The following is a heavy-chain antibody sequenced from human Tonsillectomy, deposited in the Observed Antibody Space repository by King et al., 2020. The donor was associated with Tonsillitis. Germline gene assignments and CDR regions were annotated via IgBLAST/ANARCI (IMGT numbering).Heavy chain of an antibody. CDR1: GFTFSSYA. J-gene: IGHJ4*02. D-gene: IGHD6-19*01. CDR3: AKDGHSSGWYYFDY. Sequence: EVQLVESGGGLVQPGGSLRLSCAASGFTFSSYAMSWVRQAPGKGLEWVSGISNSGGNTYYADSVKGRFTISRDNSKNTLYLQMNSLRAGDTDAYYCAKDGHSSGWYYFDYWGQGTLVTVSS. V-gene: IGHV3-23*04. CDR2: ISNSGGNT.